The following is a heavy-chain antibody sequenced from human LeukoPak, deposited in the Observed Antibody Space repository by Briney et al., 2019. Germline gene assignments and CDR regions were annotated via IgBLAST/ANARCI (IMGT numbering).Heavy chain of an antibody. J-gene: IGHJ3*02. V-gene: IGHV4-38-2*02. CDR1: GYSISSGYY. Sequence: SETLSLTCTVSGYSISSGYYWGWIRQPPGKGLEWIGSIFHSGSTYYNPSLKSRVTISVDTSKDQFSLKLSSVTAADTAVYYCAREGWQWLVHAFDIWGQGTMVTVSS. CDR3: AREGWQWLVHAFDI. CDR2: IFHSGST. D-gene: IGHD6-19*01.